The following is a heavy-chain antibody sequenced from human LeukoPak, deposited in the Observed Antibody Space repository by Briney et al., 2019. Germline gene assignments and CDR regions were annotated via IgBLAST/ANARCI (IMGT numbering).Heavy chain of an antibody. J-gene: IGHJ4*02. CDR1: GFTFSNYY. CDR2: ISSSSSYI. V-gene: IGHV3-11*06. CDR3: ARDRSSGWFDFDY. Sequence: GGSLRLSCAASGFTFSNYYMSWIRQAPGKGLEWVSSISSSSSYIYYADSVKGRFTISRDNAKNSLYLQMNSLRAEDTAVYYCARDRSSGWFDFDYWGQGTLVTVSS. D-gene: IGHD6-19*01.